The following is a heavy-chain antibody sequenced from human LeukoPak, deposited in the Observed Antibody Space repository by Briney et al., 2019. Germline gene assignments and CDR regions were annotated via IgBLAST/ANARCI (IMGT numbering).Heavy chain of an antibody. D-gene: IGHD6-13*01. CDR1: GYTFTSYD. J-gene: IGHJ4*02. CDR3: ARGAAVEGFDY. CDR2: MNPNSGNT. V-gene: IGHV1-8*01. Sequence: ASVTVSCKASGYTFTSYDINWVRQAPGQGLEWMGWMNPNSGNTGYAQTFQGRVTMTRNTSISTAYMELSSLRSEDTAVYYCARGAAVEGFDYWGQGTLVTVSS.